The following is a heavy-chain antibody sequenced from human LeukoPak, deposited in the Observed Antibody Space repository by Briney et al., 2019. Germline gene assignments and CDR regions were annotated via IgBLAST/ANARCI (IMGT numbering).Heavy chain of an antibody. CDR2: VKENGNEQ. D-gene: IGHD1-14*01. CDR1: GFTFNGYW. Sequence: GGSLRLSCAASGFTFNGYWMSWVRQAPGKGPEWLAHVKENGNEQYYADSVEGRFTISRDNAKKSLCLQMSNLRVEDTAVYYCARGPGDFDGSDIRGQGTMVTVSS. CDR3: ARGPGDFDGSDI. J-gene: IGHJ3*02. V-gene: IGHV3-7*01.